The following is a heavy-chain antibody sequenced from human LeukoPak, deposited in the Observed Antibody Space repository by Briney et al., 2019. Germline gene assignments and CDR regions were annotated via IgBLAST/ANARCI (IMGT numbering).Heavy chain of an antibody. CDR3: ASLTSEGWYFDL. J-gene: IGHJ2*01. V-gene: IGHV4-59*08. CDR1: GGSIRSYY. Sequence: SETLSLTCTVSGGSIRSYYWSWIRQPPGKGLEWIGYIYSSGGTNYNPSLKSRVTMSVDTSKNQFSLKLTSVTAADTAVYYCASLTSEGWYFDLWGRGTLVTVSS. CDR2: IYSSGGT.